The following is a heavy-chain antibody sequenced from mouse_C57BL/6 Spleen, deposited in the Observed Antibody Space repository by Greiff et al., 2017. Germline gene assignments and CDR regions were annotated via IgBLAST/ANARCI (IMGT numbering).Heavy chain of an antibody. CDR2: IDPNRGGT. CDR3: ARSGIVTTVAY. V-gene: IGHV1-62-3*01. CDR1: GYTITSYW. J-gene: IGHJ3*01. D-gene: IGHD2-5*01. Sequence: QVQLQQPGAELVKPGASVKLSCKASGYTITSYWMHWVKQRPGRGLEWIGRIDPNRGGTKYNEKFKSKATLTVDKPSSTAYMQLSSLTYEDSAVYYCARSGIVTTVAYWGQGTLVTVSA.